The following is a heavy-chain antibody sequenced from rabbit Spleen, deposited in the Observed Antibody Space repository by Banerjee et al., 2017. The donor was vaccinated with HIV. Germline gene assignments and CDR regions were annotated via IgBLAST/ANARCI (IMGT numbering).Heavy chain of an antibody. CDR2: IDTGSSGFT. D-gene: IGHD1-1*01. V-gene: IGHV1S40*01. CDR1: GVSFSDNSY. Sequence: QSLEEAGGDLVKPGASLTLTCIASGVSFSDNSYMCWVRQAPGKGLEWIACIDTGSSGFTYFASWAKGRFTISKTSPTTVTLQMTSLTAADTATYFCARDTSSSCSSDGMDLWGPGTLVTVS. CDR3: ARDTSSSCSSDGMDL. J-gene: IGHJ6*01.